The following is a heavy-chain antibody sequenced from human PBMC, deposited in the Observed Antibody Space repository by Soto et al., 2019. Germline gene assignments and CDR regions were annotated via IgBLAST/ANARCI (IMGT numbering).Heavy chain of an antibody. CDR1: GGSISSYY. CDR3: ARDRGTYYDILTGWVAFDI. V-gene: IGHV4-59*01. D-gene: IGHD3-9*01. CDR2: IYYSGST. J-gene: IGHJ3*02. Sequence: SETLSLTCTVSGGSISSYYWSWIRQPPGKGLEWIGYIYYSGSTNYNPSLKSRVTISVDTSKNQFSLKLSSVTAADTAVYYCARDRGTYYDILTGWVAFDIWGQGTMVTV.